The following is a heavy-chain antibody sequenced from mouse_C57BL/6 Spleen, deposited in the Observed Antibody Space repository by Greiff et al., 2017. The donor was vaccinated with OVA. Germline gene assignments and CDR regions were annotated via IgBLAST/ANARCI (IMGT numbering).Heavy chain of an antibody. V-gene: IGHV7-3*01. Sequence: EVKLQESGGGLVQPGGSLSLSCAASGFTFTDYYMSWVRQPPGKALEWLGFIRNKANGYTTEYSASVKGRFTISRDNSQSILYLQMNALRAEDSATYYCARFPHGSAYWGQGTLVTVSA. CDR3: ARFPHGSAY. CDR1: GFTFTDYY. CDR2: IRNKANGYTT. D-gene: IGHD1-1*01. J-gene: IGHJ3*01.